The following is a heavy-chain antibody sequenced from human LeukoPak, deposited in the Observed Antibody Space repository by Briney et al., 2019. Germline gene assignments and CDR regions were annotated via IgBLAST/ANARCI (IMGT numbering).Heavy chain of an antibody. V-gene: IGHV4-38-2*02. CDR1: GYSICSGYY. Sequence: SETLSLTCAVSGYSICSGYYGAWIRQPPGKGLEWIASFYHSGTAYSNPSLQSRVTLSVDPSKNQFSLKVSSVTAADTAVYYCARDPAMTFNWFDPWGQGTLVTVSS. J-gene: IGHJ5*02. CDR2: FYHSGTA. CDR3: ARDPAMTFNWFDP. D-gene: IGHD2-21*02.